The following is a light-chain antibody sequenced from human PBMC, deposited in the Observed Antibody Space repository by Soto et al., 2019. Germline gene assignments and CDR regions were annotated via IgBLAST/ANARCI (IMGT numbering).Light chain of an antibody. Sequence: DIQMTQSPYSLSASVRDRFTIPRRASQGISNYLAWYQQKPGKVPRLLIFAASTLQSGAPCRFRGAGSETDFTLSISKVEPEDFAVYYCQQYGRPPRATFGQGTRLEIK. CDR2: AAS. CDR1: QGISNY. V-gene: IGKV1-27*01. J-gene: IGKJ5*01. CDR3: QQYGRPPRAT.